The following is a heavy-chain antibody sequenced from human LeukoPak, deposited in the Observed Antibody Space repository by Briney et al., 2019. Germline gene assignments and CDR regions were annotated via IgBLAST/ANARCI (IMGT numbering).Heavy chain of an antibody. CDR3: ATAFYRGYCSSTSCSTKFDY. Sequence: ASVKVSCKVSGYTLTELSMHWVRQAPGKGLEWMGGFDPEDGETIYAQKFQGRVTMTEDTSTDTAYMELSSLRSEDTAVYYCATAFYRGYCSSTSCSTKFDYWGQGTLVTVSS. J-gene: IGHJ4*02. D-gene: IGHD2-2*02. CDR2: FDPEDGET. CDR1: GYTLTELS. V-gene: IGHV1-24*01.